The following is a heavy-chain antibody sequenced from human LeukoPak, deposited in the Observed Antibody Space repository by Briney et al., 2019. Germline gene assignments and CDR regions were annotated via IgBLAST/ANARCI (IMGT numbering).Heavy chain of an antibody. Sequence: PSETLSLTCTVSGGSISSSSYYWGCIRQPPGKGLECIGSIYYSGSTYYNPSLKSRVTISVDTSKNQFSLKLSSVTAADTAVYYCARQGSRWEPLLLPLGYGWFDPWGQGTLVTVSS. V-gene: IGHV4-39*01. J-gene: IGHJ5*02. CDR2: IYYSGST. D-gene: IGHD1-26*01. CDR3: ARQGSRWEPLLLPLGYGWFDP. CDR1: GGSISSSSYY.